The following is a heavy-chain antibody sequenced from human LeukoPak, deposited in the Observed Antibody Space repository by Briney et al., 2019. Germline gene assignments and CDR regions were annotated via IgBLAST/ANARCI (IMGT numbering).Heavy chain of an antibody. CDR1: GFTFNTYS. J-gene: IGHJ6*02. Sequence: GGSLGLSCAASGFTFNTYSTNWVRQAPGKGLEWVSHISSSSSTIYYADSVKGRFTISRDNAKTSLYLQMNSLRDEDTAVYYCARVEQQPRAVCGMDVWGPGTTVTVSS. V-gene: IGHV3-48*02. D-gene: IGHD6-13*01. CDR2: ISSSSSTI. CDR3: ARVEQQPRAVCGMDV.